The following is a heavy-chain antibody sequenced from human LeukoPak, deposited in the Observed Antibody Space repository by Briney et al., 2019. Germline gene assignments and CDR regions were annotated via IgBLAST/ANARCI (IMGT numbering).Heavy chain of an antibody. CDR2: ISYDGSNK. Sequence: PGGSLRLSCAASGFTFSSCAMHWVRQAPGKGLEWVAVISYDGSNKYYADSVKGRFTISRDNSKNTLYLQMNSLRAEDTAVYYCARESSCGGSCYSGGLAFDYWGQGTLVTVSS. CDR1: GFTFSSCA. J-gene: IGHJ4*02. V-gene: IGHV3-30-3*01. D-gene: IGHD2-15*01. CDR3: ARESSCGGSCYSGGLAFDY.